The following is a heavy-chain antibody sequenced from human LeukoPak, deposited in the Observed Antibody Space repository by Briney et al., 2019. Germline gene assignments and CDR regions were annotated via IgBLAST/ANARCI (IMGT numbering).Heavy chain of an antibody. CDR3: ASFGAHSFDY. J-gene: IGHJ4*02. D-gene: IGHD3-10*01. CDR2: INTGTGNP. V-gene: IGHV7-4-1*02. CDR1: GYTFTSYA. Sequence: GASVKVSCKTSGYTFTSYAMNWVRQAPVQGLEFMGWINTGTGNPTYAQGFTGRFVFSLDTSVSTAYLQISTLKPEDTAVYYCASFGAHSFDYWGQGILVTVSS.